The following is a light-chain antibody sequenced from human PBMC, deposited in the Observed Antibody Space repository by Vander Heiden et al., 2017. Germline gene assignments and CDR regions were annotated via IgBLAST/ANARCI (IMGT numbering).Light chain of an antibody. V-gene: IGKV1-39*01. CDR2: AAS. Sequence: DIQMTQSPSSLCASVGDRVTITCRASQYISNYLKWYQQKPGKAPKLLIYAASNLQSGVPSRFSGSGSGTDFTLTISSLQPEDFATYYCQQSFTTPLTFGGGTKVEIK. CDR3: QQSFTTPLT. CDR1: QYISNY. J-gene: IGKJ4*01.